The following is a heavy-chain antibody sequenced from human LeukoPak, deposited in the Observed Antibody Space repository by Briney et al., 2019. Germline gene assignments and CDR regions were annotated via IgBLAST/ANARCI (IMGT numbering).Heavy chain of an antibody. CDR1: GGSIGSYY. D-gene: IGHD3-9*01. V-gene: IGHV4-31*03. Sequence: PSETLSLTCTVSGGSIGSYYWSWFRQHPGKGLEGIGYIYYSGSTYYNPSLTSRVTMSVDTSKNQCSLKLSYVTAADAAVYYCARNRDILNLDYWGQGTLVTVSS. CDR2: IYYSGST. CDR3: ARNRDILNLDY. J-gene: IGHJ4*02.